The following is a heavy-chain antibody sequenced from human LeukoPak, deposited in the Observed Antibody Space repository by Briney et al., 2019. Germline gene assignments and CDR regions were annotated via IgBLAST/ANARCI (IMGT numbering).Heavy chain of an antibody. CDR2: ISGSGGST. D-gene: IGHD2-2*01. V-gene: IGHV3-23*01. CDR1: GFTFSSYA. J-gene: IGHJ4*02. CDR3: AKDHCSSTSCYVFDY. Sequence: GGSLRLSCAASGFTFSSYAMSWVRQAPGKGLELVSAISGSGGSTYYADSVKGRFTISRDNSKNTLYLEMNSLRAEDTAVYYCAKDHCSSTSCYVFDYWGQGTLVTVSS.